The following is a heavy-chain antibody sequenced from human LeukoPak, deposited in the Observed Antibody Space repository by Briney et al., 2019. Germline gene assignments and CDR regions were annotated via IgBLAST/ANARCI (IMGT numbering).Heavy chain of an antibody. CDR3: ARGGYYGSGSYSN. J-gene: IGHJ4*02. Sequence: PGRSLRLSCAASGFTFSSYAMHWVRQAPGKGLEWVAVISYDGSNKYYADSVKGRFTISRDNSKNTLYLQMNSLRAEDTAVYYCARGGYYGSGSYSNWGQGTLVTVSS. CDR1: GFTFSSYA. CDR2: ISYDGSNK. D-gene: IGHD3-10*01. V-gene: IGHV3-30-3*01.